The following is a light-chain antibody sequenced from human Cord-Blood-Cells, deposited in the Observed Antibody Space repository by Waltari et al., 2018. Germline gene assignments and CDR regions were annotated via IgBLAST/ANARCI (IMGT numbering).Light chain of an antibody. Sequence: EIVLTQSPATLHCSPGERATLSCRASQRVRSYLAGYQQKPGQAPRLLIYAASNRATGIAARVSGSGSVTDFALTISSLEPEDFAVYDCQQRSNGPRTCGQGTRLEMK. CDR1: QRVRSY. V-gene: IGKV3-11*01. CDR2: AAS. CDR3: QQRSNGPRT. J-gene: IGKJ5*01.